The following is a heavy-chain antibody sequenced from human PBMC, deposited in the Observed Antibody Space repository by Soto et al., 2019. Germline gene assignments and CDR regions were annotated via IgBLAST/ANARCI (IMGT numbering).Heavy chain of an antibody. CDR1: GGSFSGYY. Sequence: QVQLQQWGAGLLKPSETLSLTCAVYGGSFSGYYWSWIRQPPGKGLEWIGEIHLAGSTKYNPFLKGRVTISLDTSKNQFSLKLTSVTAADTAVYYCARRVVPAALGLWGRGTLVTVSS. J-gene: IGHJ2*01. CDR2: IHLAGST. D-gene: IGHD2-2*01. V-gene: IGHV4-34*01. CDR3: ARRVVPAALGL.